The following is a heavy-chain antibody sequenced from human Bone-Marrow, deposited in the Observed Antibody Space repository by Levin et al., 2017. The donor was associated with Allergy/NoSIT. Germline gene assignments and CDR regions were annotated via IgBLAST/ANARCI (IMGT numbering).Heavy chain of an antibody. Sequence: ASETLSLTCTVSNGSISSYYWSWIRQAPGKGLEWIGHIYYSGSIKYNPSLKSRLTISVDTSKNQFSLKLSSVTAADTAVYYCARASYYGSSPYYYYYMDVWGKGTTVTVSS. J-gene: IGHJ6*03. D-gene: IGHD3-10*01. CDR1: NGSISSYY. CDR3: ARASYYGSSPYYYYYMDV. V-gene: IGHV4-59*01. CDR2: IYYSGSI.